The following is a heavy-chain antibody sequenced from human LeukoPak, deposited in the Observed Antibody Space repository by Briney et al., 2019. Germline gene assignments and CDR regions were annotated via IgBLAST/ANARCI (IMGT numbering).Heavy chain of an antibody. CDR3: TRLRDSSGYGDY. CDR2: IRSKANSYAT. J-gene: IGHJ4*02. D-gene: IGHD3-22*01. V-gene: IGHV3-73*01. CDR1: GFTFSIYA. Sequence: LSGGSLRLSCAASGFTFSIYAMHWVRQASGKGLEWVGRIRSKANSYATAYAASVKGRFTISRDDSKNTAYLQMNSLKTEDTAVYYCTRLRDSSGYGDYWGQGTLVTVSS.